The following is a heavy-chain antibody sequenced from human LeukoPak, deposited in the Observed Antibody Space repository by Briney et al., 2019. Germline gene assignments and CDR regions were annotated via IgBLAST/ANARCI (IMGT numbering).Heavy chain of an antibody. CDR1: GFTFSNYG. D-gene: IGHD2-15*01. Sequence: PGGSLRLSCAASGFTFSNYGMYWVRQAPDKGLEWVAVIWYDGSNKYYADSVKGRFTIFRDNSDNKVYLQMNSLRADDTALYYCARVYFVGGTSYSPPDYWGQGTLVTVSS. CDR3: ARVYFVGGTSYSPPDY. V-gene: IGHV3-33*07. J-gene: IGHJ4*02. CDR2: IWYDGSNK.